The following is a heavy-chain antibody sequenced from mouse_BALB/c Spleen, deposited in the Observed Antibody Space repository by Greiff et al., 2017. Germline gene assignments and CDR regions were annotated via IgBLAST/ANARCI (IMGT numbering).Heavy chain of an antibody. V-gene: IGHV5-4*02. Sequence: EVKLMESGGGLVKPGGSLKLSCAASGFTFSDYYMYWVRQTPEKRLEWVATISDGGSYTYYPDSVKGRFTISRDNAKNNLYLQMSSLKSEDTAMYYCARDRGYGNYEDFDYWGQGTTLTVSS. CDR3: ARDRGYGNYEDFDY. J-gene: IGHJ2*01. CDR1: GFTFSDYY. D-gene: IGHD2-10*02. CDR2: ISDGGSYT.